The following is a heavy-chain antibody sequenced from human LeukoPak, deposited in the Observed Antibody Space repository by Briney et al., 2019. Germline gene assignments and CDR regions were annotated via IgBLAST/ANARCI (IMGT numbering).Heavy chain of an antibody. V-gene: IGHV3-21*01. CDR3: ARDLSTSLPGGFDY. CDR1: GFTFSSYA. CDR2: ISSTSSYI. J-gene: IGHJ4*02. D-gene: IGHD2-2*01. Sequence: PGGSLRLSCAASGFTFSSYAMTWVRQAPGKGLEWVSTISSTSSYIYYADSVEGRFTISRDNARNSVYLQMNSLRAEDTAVYYCARDLSTSLPGGFDYWGQGTLVTVSS.